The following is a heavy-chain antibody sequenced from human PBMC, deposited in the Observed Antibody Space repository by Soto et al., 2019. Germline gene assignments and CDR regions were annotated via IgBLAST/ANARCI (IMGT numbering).Heavy chain of an antibody. CDR2: IRHSGDT. J-gene: IGHJ4*01. CDR1: GGSVSSTNW. D-gene: IGHD3-22*01. Sequence: SETLSLTCAVSGGSVSSTNWWSWVRQAPGKGLEWIGEIRHSGDTKQNPSLEGRVTVSVDKPKNQLSLKLISVTAADTAVYYCASNGYETSAFSFDYWGQGTQVTLSS. CDR3: ASNGYETSAFSFDY. V-gene: IGHV4-4*02.